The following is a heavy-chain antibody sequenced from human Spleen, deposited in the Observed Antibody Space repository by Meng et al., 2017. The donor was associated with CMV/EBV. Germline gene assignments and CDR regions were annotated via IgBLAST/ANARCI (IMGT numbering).Heavy chain of an antibody. CDR1: GYTFTGYY. CDR2: INPHSGGT. D-gene: IGHD3-3*01. Sequence: ASVKVSCKASGYTFTGYYIHWVRQAPGQGLEWMGWINPHSGGTNSAQKFQGRVTMTRDTSISTAYMEPSRLRSDDTAVYYCVRGGVLQFLECLFSWGQGTLVTVSS. CDR3: VRGGVLQFLECLFS. V-gene: IGHV1-2*02. J-gene: IGHJ5*02.